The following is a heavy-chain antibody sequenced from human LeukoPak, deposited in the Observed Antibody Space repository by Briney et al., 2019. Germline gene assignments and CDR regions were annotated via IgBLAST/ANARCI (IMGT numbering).Heavy chain of an antibody. Sequence: GASVKVSCKASGYTFTGYYMHWVRQAPGQGLEWMGWINPNSGGTNYAQKFQGRATMTRDTSISTAYMELSRLRYDDTAVYYCARGYCTNGVCDNDYWGQGTLVTVSS. D-gene: IGHD2-8*01. J-gene: IGHJ4*02. CDR2: INPNSGGT. CDR3: ARGYCTNGVCDNDY. V-gene: IGHV1-2*02. CDR1: GYTFTGYY.